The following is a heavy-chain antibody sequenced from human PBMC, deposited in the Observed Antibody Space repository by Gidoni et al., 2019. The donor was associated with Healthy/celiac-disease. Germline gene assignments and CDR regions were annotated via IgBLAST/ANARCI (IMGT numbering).Heavy chain of an antibody. CDR3: ARGRRLEGAFDI. V-gene: IGHV4-30-2*01. CDR2: IYHSGST. D-gene: IGHD3-22*01. CDR1: GGSISSGGYS. J-gene: IGHJ3*02. Sequence: QLQLQESGSGLVKPSQTLSLTCAASGGSISSGGYSWSWIRQPPGKGLEWIGYIYHSGSTYYNPSLKSRVTISVDRSKNQFSLKLSSVTAADTAVYYCARGRRLEGAFDIWGQGTMVTVSS.